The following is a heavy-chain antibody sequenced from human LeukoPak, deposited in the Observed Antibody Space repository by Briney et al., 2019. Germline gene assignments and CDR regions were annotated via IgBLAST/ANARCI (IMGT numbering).Heavy chain of an antibody. CDR3: ARDRDRGYCSGGSCYKGMDV. CDR1: GGSFSGYY. J-gene: IGHJ6*02. Sequence: SETLSLTCAVYGGSFSGYYWSWIRQPPGKGLEWIGEINHSGSTNYNPSLKSRVTMSVDTCKNQFSLKLSSVTAADTAVYYCARDRDRGYCSGGSCYKGMDVWGQGTTVTVSS. CDR2: INHSGST. D-gene: IGHD2-15*01. V-gene: IGHV4-34*01.